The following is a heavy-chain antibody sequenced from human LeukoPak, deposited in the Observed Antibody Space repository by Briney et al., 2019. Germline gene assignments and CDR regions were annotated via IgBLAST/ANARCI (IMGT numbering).Heavy chain of an antibody. Sequence: PGGSLRLSCAASGFTFSVYGMIWVRQAPGKGLEWVSTINNSGDRTYHADSVKGRFTISRDNSRNTLSLQMNSLRADDTAVYYCARGVEPLAANTLAYWGQGTLVTVSS. J-gene: IGHJ4*02. CDR1: GFTFSVYG. CDR2: INNSGDRT. CDR3: ARGVEPLAANTLAY. D-gene: IGHD1-14*01. V-gene: IGHV3-23*01.